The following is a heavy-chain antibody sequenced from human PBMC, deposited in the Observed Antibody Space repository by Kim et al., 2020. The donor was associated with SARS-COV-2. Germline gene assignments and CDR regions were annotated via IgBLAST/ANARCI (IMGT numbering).Heavy chain of an antibody. D-gene: IGHD6-19*01. V-gene: IGHV1-18*01. CDR3: ARRLAVAGYGMDV. Sequence: ASVKVSCQASGYTFSSYNVIWVRQAPGQGLEWMGWISVYNGATNYAQRLQGRVTITTDTSTTTAYMELRSLRSDDTAVYYCARRLAVAGYGMDVWGQGTTVPVSS. J-gene: IGHJ6*02. CDR2: ISVYNGAT. CDR1: GYTFSSYN.